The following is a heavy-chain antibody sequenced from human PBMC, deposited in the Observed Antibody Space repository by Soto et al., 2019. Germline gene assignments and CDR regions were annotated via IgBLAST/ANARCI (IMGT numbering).Heavy chain of an antibody. CDR3: ARRGWDAFDI. CDR2: ISYDGSNK. V-gene: IGHV3-30*03. J-gene: IGHJ3*02. CDR1: GFTFSSYG. Sequence: QVQLVESGGGVVQPGRSLRLSCAASGFTFSSYGMHWVRQAPGKGLEWVAVISYDGSNKYYADSVKGRFTISRDNSNNTLYLQMNSLRAEDTAVYYCARRGWDAFDIWGQGTMVTVSS.